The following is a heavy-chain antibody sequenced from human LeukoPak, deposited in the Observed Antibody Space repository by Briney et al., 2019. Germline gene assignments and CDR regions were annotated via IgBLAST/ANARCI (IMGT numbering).Heavy chain of an antibody. CDR3: ARAPTVTTDNYYYGMDV. J-gene: IGHJ6*02. D-gene: IGHD4-11*01. CDR1: GGSFSGYY. CDR2: INHSGST. V-gene: IGHV4-34*01. Sequence: SETLSLTCAVYGGSFSGYYWSWIRQPPGKGLEWIGEINHSGSTNYNPSLKSRVTISVDTSKNQFSLKLSSVTAADTAVYYCARAPTVTTDNYYYGMDVWGQGTTVTVSS.